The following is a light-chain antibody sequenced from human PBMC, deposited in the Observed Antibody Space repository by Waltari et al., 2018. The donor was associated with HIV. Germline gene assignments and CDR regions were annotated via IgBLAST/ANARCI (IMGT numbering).Light chain of an antibody. CDR1: ALPKQY. V-gene: IGLV3-25*03. Sequence: PPSVSVSPGQTARITCSGDALPKQYAYWYQQKPGQAPVLVIYKDNERPSGIPERFSGSSSGTTVTLTISGVQTEDEADYYCQSADSSGTYPDVFGTGTKVTVL. CDR3: QSADSSGTYPDV. J-gene: IGLJ1*01. CDR2: KDN.